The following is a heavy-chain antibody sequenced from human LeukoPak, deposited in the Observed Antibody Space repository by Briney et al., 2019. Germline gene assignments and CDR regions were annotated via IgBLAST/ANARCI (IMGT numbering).Heavy chain of an antibody. CDR1: GFTFTSYG. D-gene: IGHD3-3*01. CDR3: ARGGSYYDFWSGYYSRDFDY. CDR2: ISAYNGNT. Sequence: GGSLRLSCAASGFTFTSYGISWVRQAPGQGLEWMGWISAYNGNTNYAQKLQGRVTMTTDTSTSTAYMELRSLRSDDTAVYYCARGGSYYDFWSGYYSRDFDYWGQGTLVTVSS. V-gene: IGHV1-18*01. J-gene: IGHJ4*02.